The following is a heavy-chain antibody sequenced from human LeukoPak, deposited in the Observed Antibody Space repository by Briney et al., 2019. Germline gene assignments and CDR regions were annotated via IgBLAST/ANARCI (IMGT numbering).Heavy chain of an antibody. D-gene: IGHD2-15*01. CDR1: GGTFSSYA. Sequence: SVKVFCTASGGTFSSYAISWVRQAPGQGLEWMGGIIPIFGTANYAQKFQGRVTITADESTSTAYMELSSLKSEDTAVYYCAIRSGGSRGGYYYYGMDVWGQGTTVTVSS. J-gene: IGHJ6*02. CDR2: IIPIFGTA. V-gene: IGHV1-69*13. CDR3: AIRSGGSRGGYYYYGMDV.